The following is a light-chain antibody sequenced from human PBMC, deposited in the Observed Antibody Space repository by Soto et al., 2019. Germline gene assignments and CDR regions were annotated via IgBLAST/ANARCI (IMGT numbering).Light chain of an antibody. Sequence: IQLTQSPSFVSASVGDRVAITCRASQNLGKWLAWYQHKAGKAPKLLVFDASNLQDGVPSRCSGTGSGTDFTLTISGLQPDDFGTYYCQQYEHSYSFGQGTTVDIK. V-gene: IGKV1-5*01. CDR1: QNLGKW. CDR3: QQYEHSYS. J-gene: IGKJ2*01. CDR2: DAS.